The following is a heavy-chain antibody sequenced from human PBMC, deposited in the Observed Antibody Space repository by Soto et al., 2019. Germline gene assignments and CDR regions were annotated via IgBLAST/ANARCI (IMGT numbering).Heavy chain of an antibody. CDR3: AKYKPATTSFDY. CDR1: GFSVSDSY. Sequence: GGSLRLSCATSGFSVSDSYMSWVCQVPEKGLEWVSAISDRGDTTHYADSVKGRFTISRDTSKNTLYLQLNTLRADDTAVYYCAKYKPATTSFDYWGQGTLVPNSS. CDR2: ISDRGDTT. D-gene: IGHD1-1*01. J-gene: IGHJ4*02. V-gene: IGHV3-23*01.